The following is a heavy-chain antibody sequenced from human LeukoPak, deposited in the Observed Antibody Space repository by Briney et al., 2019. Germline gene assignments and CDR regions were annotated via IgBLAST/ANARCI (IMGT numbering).Heavy chain of an antibody. CDR2: INPSGGST. D-gene: IGHD2-2*01. J-gene: IGHJ4*02. V-gene: IGHV1-46*01. CDR3: ARDPGPGVVPAASYDY. CDR1: GYTFTSYY. Sequence: ASVKVSCKASGYTFTSYYMRWVRQAPGQGLEWMGIINPSGGSTSYAQKFQGRVTMTRDTSTSTVYMELSSLRSEDTAVYYCARDPGPGVVPAASYDYWGQGTLVTVSS.